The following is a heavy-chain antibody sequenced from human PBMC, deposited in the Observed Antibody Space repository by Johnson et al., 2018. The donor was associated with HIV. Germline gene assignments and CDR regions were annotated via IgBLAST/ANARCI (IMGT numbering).Heavy chain of an antibody. D-gene: IGHD3-22*01. Sequence: VQLVESGGALVQPGGSLRLSCAASGFTFSSYAMHWVRQAPGKGMEWVAVISYDGSNKYYADSVKGRFTISRDNSKNTLYLQMNSLRAEDTAVYYCARDRFGYYDSSGSYAFDIWGQGTMVTVSS. J-gene: IGHJ3*02. CDR1: GFTFSSYA. V-gene: IGHV3-30-3*01. CDR3: ARDRFGYYDSSGSYAFDI. CDR2: ISYDGSNK.